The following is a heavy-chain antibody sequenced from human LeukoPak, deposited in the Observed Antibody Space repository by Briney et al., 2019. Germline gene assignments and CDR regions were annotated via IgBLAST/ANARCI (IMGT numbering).Heavy chain of an antibody. V-gene: IGHV1-69*05. J-gene: IGHJ5*02. CDR3: ARDLGYDFWSGYRGNWFDP. Sequence: SVKVSCKASGGTFSSYAISWVRQAPGQGLEWMGGIIPIFGTANYAQKFQGRVTITTDESTSTAYMELSGLRSEDTAVYYCARDLGYDFWSGYRGNWFDPWGQGTLVTVSS. D-gene: IGHD3-3*01. CDR1: GGTFSSYA. CDR2: IIPIFGTA.